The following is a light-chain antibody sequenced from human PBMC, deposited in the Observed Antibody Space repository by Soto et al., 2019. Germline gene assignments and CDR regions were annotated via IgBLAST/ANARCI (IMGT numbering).Light chain of an antibody. J-gene: IGKJ1*01. V-gene: IGKV1-5*03. CDR2: KAS. CDR3: LQDINYPWT. Sequence: DIQMTQSPSTLSGSVGDRVTITCRASQTISSWLAWYQQKPGKAPKLLIYKASTLKSGVPSRFSGSGSGTDFTLTISGLLPEDSATYYCLQDINYPWTFGQGTKVDI. CDR1: QTISSW.